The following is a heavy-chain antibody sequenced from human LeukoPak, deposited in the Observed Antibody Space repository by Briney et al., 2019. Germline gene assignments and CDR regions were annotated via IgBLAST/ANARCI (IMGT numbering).Heavy chain of an antibody. J-gene: IGHJ1*01. CDR2: IRGSGGST. Sequence: GGSLRLSCAASGFTFSSYAMSWVRQAPGKGLEWVSAIRGSGGSTYYADSVKGRFTISRDNSKNTLSLQMNSLRAEDTAVYYCAKDPSHYGDYTEYFQHWGQGTLVSVSS. V-gene: IGHV3-23*01. D-gene: IGHD4-17*01. CDR1: GFTFSSYA. CDR3: AKDPSHYGDYTEYFQH.